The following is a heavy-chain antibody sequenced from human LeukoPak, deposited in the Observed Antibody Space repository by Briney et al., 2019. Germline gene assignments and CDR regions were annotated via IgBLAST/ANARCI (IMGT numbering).Heavy chain of an antibody. V-gene: IGHV3-21*01. CDR3: ARDTVLLWFGELSADAFDI. CDR2: ISSSSSYI. CDR1: GFTFSSYS. Sequence: PGGSLRLSCAASGFTFSSYSMNWVRQAPGKGLEWVSSISSSSSYIYYADSVKGRFTISRDNAKNSLYLQMNSLRAEDTAVYYCARDTVLLWFGELSADAFDICGQATMLTVSS. D-gene: IGHD3-10*01. J-gene: IGHJ3*02.